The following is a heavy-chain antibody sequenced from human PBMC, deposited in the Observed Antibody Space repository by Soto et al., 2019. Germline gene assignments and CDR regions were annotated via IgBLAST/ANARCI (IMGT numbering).Heavy chain of an antibody. J-gene: IGHJ6*02. Sequence: QVQLVESGGGVVQPGRSLRLSCAASGFTFSSYGMHWVRQAPGKGLEWVAVISYDGSNKYYADSVKGRFTISRDNSKNTLYLQMTSLRAEDTAVYYCAKDLGAVADYGMDVWGQGTTVTVSS. CDR3: AKDLGAVADYGMDV. V-gene: IGHV3-30*18. D-gene: IGHD6-19*01. CDR2: ISYDGSNK. CDR1: GFTFSSYG.